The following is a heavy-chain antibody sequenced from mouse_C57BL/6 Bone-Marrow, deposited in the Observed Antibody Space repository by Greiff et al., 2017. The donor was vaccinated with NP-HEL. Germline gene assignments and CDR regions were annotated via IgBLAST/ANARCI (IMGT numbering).Heavy chain of an antibody. CDR3: TVDSLFAY. J-gene: IGHJ3*01. CDR1: GYTFTSYG. CDR2: IYPRSGNT. D-gene: IGHD1-1*01. Sequence: VKLQQSGAELARPGASVKLSCKASGYTFTSYGISWVKQRTGQGLEWIGEIYPRSGNTYYNEKFKGKATLTADKSSSTAYMELRSLTSEDSAVYFCTVDSLFAYWGQGTLVTVSA. V-gene: IGHV1-81*01.